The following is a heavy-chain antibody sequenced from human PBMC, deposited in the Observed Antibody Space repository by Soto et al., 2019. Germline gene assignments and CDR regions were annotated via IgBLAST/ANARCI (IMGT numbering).Heavy chain of an antibody. CDR3: AREFSYGYSPLHYYGMDV. J-gene: IGHJ6*02. V-gene: IGHV1-69*13. CDR1: GGTFSSYA. CDR2: IIPIFGTA. D-gene: IGHD5-18*01. Sequence: SVKVSCKASGGTFSSYAISWVRQAPGQGLEWMGGIIPIFGTANYAQKFQGRVTITADESTSTAYMELSSLRSEDTAVYYCAREFSYGYSPLHYYGMDVWGHGTTVTVSS.